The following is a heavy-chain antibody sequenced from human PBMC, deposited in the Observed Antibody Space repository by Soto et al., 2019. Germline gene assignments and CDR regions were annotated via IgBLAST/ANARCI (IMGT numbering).Heavy chain of an antibody. D-gene: IGHD3-22*01. Sequence: GGSLRLSCAASGFTFSDYYMSWIRQAPGKGLEWVSYISSSGSTIYYADSVKGRFTISRDNAKNSLYLQMNSLRAEDTAVYYCARDIAYYDDSSGFGYWGQGTMVTVSS. J-gene: IGHJ4*02. V-gene: IGHV3-11*01. CDR1: GFTFSDYY. CDR3: ARDIAYYDDSSGFGY. CDR2: ISSSGSTI.